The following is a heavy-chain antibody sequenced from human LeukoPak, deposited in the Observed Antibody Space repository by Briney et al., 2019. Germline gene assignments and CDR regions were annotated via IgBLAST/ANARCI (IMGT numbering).Heavy chain of an antibody. CDR2: MNPNSGNT. Sequence: ASVEVSCKASGYTFTSYDINWVRQATGQGLEWMGWMNPNSGNTGYAQKFLGRVTMTRNTSIGIAYMELSSLRSEDTAVYYCARVMFRDSSSWYGDDYYYYAMDVWGQGTLVTVSS. D-gene: IGHD6-13*01. CDR1: GYTFTSYD. V-gene: IGHV1-8*01. J-gene: IGHJ6*02. CDR3: ARVMFRDSSSWYGDDYYYYAMDV.